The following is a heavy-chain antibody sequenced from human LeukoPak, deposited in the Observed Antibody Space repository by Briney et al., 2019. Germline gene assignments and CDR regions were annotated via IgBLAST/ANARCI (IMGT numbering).Heavy chain of an antibody. CDR1: GGSLSNYY. J-gene: IGHJ3*02. D-gene: IGHD3/OR15-3a*01. CDR2: ISHSGST. V-gene: IGHV4-59*01. CDR3: ARHNAPGLDDAFDI. Sequence: SETPSLTCTVSGGSLSNYYWSWIRQPPGKGLEWIGYISHSGSTNYNPSLKSRVTMSLDTSNIQFSLKLNSVTTADTAVYYCARHNAPGLDDAFDIWGQGTMVTVSS.